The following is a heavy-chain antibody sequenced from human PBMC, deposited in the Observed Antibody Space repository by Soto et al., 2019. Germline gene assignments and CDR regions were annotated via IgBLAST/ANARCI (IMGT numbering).Heavy chain of an antibody. CDR2: IYYSGST. Sequence: PSETLSLTCTVSGGSISSYYWSWIRQPPGKGLEWIGYIYYSGSTNYNPSLKSRVTISVDTSKNQFSLKLSSVTAADTAVYYCNGDPRYYYYYMDVWGKGTTVTVSS. V-gene: IGHV4-59*12. D-gene: IGHD4-17*01. J-gene: IGHJ6*03. CDR1: GGSISSYY. CDR3: NGDPRYYYYYMDV.